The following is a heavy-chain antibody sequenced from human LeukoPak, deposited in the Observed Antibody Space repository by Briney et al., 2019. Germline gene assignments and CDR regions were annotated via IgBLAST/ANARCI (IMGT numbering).Heavy chain of an antibody. J-gene: IGHJ4*02. D-gene: IGHD1-1*01. CDR3: ANEMNWSFGY. V-gene: IGHV3-7*02. Sequence: GGSLRLSCAASGFTFEGYGMSWVRQGPGKGLEWVATIKPDGSYSDYVDSVKGRFTISRDNAKNSLSLQMSSLRAEDTAVYYCANEMNWSFGYWGQGTLVTVSS. CDR1: GFTFEGYG. CDR2: IKPDGSYS.